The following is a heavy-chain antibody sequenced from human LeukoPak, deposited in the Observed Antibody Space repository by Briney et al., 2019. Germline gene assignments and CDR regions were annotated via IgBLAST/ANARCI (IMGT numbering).Heavy chain of an antibody. D-gene: IGHD6-13*01. V-gene: IGHV1-18*01. CDR2: GSAYNGNT. J-gene: IGHJ6*02. Sequence: ASVKVSCKGSGYNFSSYGFSWVGQAPGQGLEGMGWGSAYNGNTNYAQKLQGRVTLTTNTSTSTAYMELRSLRSDDTAVYYCAREYRITAAGFYGVDVWGQGTTVTVSS. CDR1: GYNFSSYG. CDR3: AREYRITAAGFYGVDV.